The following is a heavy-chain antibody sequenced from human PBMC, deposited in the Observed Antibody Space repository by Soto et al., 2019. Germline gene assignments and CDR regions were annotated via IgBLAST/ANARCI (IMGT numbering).Heavy chain of an antibody. CDR2: INAGNGNT. CDR3: ARSIVVVTALDH. V-gene: IGHV1-3*05. Sequence: QVQLVQSGAEEKKPGASVKVSCKASGYTFTNYAMHWVRQAPGQRLEWMGWINAGNGNTKYSQKFQGRVTITRDTYASTAYMELSSLRSEDTAVYYCARSIVVVTALDHWGQGTLVTVSS. J-gene: IGHJ4*02. D-gene: IGHD2-21*02. CDR1: GYTFTNYA.